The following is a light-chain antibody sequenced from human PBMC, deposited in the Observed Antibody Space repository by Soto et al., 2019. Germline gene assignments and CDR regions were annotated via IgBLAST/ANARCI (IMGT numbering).Light chain of an antibody. CDR1: QSVSSSY. V-gene: IGKV3-20*01. CDR3: QQYGSSQWA. J-gene: IGKJ1*01. Sequence: EIVLTQSPGTVSLSPGERATLSCRASQSVSSSYLAWYQQKPGQAPRLLIYGASTRATGIPDRFSGSGSGTDFTLTISRLEPEDFAVYYCQQYGSSQWAFGQGTRWIS. CDR2: GAS.